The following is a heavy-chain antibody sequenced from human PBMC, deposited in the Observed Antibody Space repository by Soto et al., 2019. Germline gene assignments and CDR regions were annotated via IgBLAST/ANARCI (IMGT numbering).Heavy chain of an antibody. CDR1: GFPFSSYA. D-gene: IGHD2-15*01. J-gene: IGHJ5*02. V-gene: IGHV3-23*01. Sequence: EVPMLESGGGLVQPGGSLRLSCAAYGFPFSSYAMSWVRQAPGKGLEWVSAIRGSGGGTDYADSVKGRFTISRANSKNTLYLQINSLRAEDTAVYYCAKFGSTCSGGRCGYTWFAPWCQGTLGTVSS. CDR2: IRGSGGGT. CDR3: AKFGSTCSGGRCGYTWFAP.